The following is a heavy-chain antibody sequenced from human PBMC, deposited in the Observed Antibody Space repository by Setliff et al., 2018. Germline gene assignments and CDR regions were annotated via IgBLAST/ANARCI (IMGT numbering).Heavy chain of an antibody. J-gene: IGHJ6*03. CDR3: ARGTDYHGSGSYWAKDV. V-gene: IGHV1-2*02. CDR2: INPRTGVT. CDR1: GYALTGHY. Sequence: ASVKVSCKASGYALTGHYIHWVRQAPGQGLEWMGWINPRTGVTNYARNFQGRVTMTRDTSITTVYMDLSRLKSDDTAVYYCARGTDYHGSGSYWAKDVWGKGTTVTVSS. D-gene: IGHD3-10*01.